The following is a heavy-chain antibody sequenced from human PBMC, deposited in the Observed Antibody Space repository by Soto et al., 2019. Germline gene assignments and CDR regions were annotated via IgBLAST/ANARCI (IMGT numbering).Heavy chain of an antibody. Sequence: EVQLVESGGGLVQPGGSLRLSCAASGFTFSSNWMHWVRRVPGRGLVWVSRINTDGSSTNYVDSVEGRFTISRDNAKNILYLQMNSLRVEDTAMYYCARDGEGFWGQGTLVTVSS. J-gene: IGHJ4*02. CDR1: GFTFSSNW. D-gene: IGHD2-21*01. CDR2: INTDGSST. V-gene: IGHV3-74*01. CDR3: ARDGEGF.